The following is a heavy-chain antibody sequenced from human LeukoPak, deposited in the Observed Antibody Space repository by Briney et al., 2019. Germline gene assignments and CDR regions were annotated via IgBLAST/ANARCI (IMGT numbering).Heavy chain of an antibody. V-gene: IGHV3-21*06. J-gene: IGHJ4*02. CDR3: ARGHSSSSFDY. Sequence: GGSLRLSCAASGFTFNSYAMSWVRQAPGKGLEWVSSITSSSSYIYYADSVKGRVTISRDSAKNSLYLQMNSLRAEDTAVYYCARGHSSSSFDYWGQGTLVTVSS. CDR1: GFTFNSYA. CDR2: ITSSSSYI. D-gene: IGHD6-13*01.